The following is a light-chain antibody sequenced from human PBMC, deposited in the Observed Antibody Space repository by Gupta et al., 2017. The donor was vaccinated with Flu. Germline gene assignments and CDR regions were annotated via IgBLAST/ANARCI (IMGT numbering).Light chain of an antibody. CDR1: QSVLNSSNNKNY. V-gene: IGKV4-1*01. CDR2: WAS. Sequence: DIVKTQHPDSLAVSLGAEATINSKSSQSVLNSSNNKNYLAWYQQKPGQPPKLLIYWASTRESGVPDRFSGSGSGTDFTLTISSLQAEDVAVYYCQQYYSTPYSFGQGTKLEIK. J-gene: IGKJ2*03. CDR3: QQYYSTPYS.